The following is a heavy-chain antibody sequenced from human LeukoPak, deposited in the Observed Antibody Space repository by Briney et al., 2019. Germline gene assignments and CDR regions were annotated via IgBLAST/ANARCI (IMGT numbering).Heavy chain of an antibody. V-gene: IGHV4-39*01. J-gene: IGHJ5*02. CDR3: ARRSLREAYNRFDP. D-gene: IGHD3-10*01. CDR2: MSHSGSA. CDR1: GGSVTTSSYY. Sequence: SETLSLTFTVSGGSVTTSSYYWGWIRQPPGKGLEWIGSMSHSGSAFYNPSLKSRVSISVDTSKNQFSLRVTSVTAADTALYYCARRSLREAYNRFDPWGQGTLVTVSS.